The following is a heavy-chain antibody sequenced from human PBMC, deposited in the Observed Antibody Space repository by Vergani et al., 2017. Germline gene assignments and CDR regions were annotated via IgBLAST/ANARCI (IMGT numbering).Heavy chain of an antibody. CDR1: GFTFSSYW. CDR3: ARDLPFLAGGPFDY. Sequence: EVQLVESGGGLVQPGGSLRLSCAASGFTFSSYWMSWVRQAPGKGLEWVANIKQDGSEKYYVDSVKGRFTISRDNAKNSLYLQMNSLRAEDTAVYYCARDLPFLAGGPFDYWGQGTLVTVSS. V-gene: IGHV3-7*01. J-gene: IGHJ4*02. D-gene: IGHD2/OR15-2a*01. CDR2: IKQDGSEK.